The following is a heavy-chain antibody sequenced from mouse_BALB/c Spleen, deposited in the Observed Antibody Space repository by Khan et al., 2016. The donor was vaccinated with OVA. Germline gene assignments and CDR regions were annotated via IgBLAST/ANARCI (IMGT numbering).Heavy chain of an antibody. J-gene: IGHJ2*01. CDR1: GFTFSSFG. CDR2: INSNGGST. V-gene: IGHV5-6-3*01. Sequence: DVHLVESGGGLVQPGGSLKLSCAASGFTFSSFGMSWFRQTPDKRLELVATINSNGGSTYYPDSVKGRFTISRDNAKNTLYLQMSSLKSEDTAMYYCARMARTINWGQGTTLTVSS. CDR3: ARMARTIN.